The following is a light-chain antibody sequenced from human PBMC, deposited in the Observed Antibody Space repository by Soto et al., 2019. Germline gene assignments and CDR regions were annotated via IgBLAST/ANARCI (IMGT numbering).Light chain of an antibody. CDR2: DAS. CDR1: ESLGSK. V-gene: IGKV3D-15*01. CDR3: QQYNDWIT. Sequence: EIVMTQSPATLSVSPGERVTLSCRASESLGSKLAWYRQKPRQAPTLLIYDASSRATGIPVRFSGSGSGTEFTLTISSLQSEDFAVYYCQQYNDWITFGQGTRLEIK. J-gene: IGKJ5*01.